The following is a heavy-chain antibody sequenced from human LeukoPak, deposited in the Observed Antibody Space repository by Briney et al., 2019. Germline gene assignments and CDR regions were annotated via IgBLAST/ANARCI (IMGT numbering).Heavy chain of an antibody. Sequence: PGGSLRLSCAASGFTFDDYGMSWVRQAPGKGLEWVSGINWNGGSTGYADSVKGRFTISRDNAKNSLYLQMNSLRAEDTALYHCARGAYYDFWSGSGGYYYYMDVWGKGTTVTVSS. J-gene: IGHJ6*03. V-gene: IGHV3-20*01. CDR3: ARGAYYDFWSGSGGYYYYMDV. CDR1: GFTFDDYG. D-gene: IGHD3-3*01. CDR2: INWNGGST.